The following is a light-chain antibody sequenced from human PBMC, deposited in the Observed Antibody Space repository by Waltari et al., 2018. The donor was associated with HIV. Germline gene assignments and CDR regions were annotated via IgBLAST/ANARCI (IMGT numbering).Light chain of an antibody. CDR1: QSVTSSY. V-gene: IGKV3-11*01. CDR2: DAS. CDR3: QQRSNWPVT. Sequence: EIVLTQSPGTLSLSPGDRATLSCRASQSVTSSYLAWYQQKPGQAPRLLIYDASNRATGIPARFSGSGSGTDFTLTISSLEPEDFAVYYCQQRSNWPVTFGPGTKVDIK. J-gene: IGKJ3*01.